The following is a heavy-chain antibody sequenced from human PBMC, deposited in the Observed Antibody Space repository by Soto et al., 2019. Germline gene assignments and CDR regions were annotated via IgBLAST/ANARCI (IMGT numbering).Heavy chain of an antibody. CDR1: GGSISSSSYY. CDR3: AKMGDGPGPGCLVGGSAP. CDR2: IYYSGST. V-gene: IGHV4-39*01. D-gene: IGHD3-16*01. Sequence: SETLSLTCTVSGGSISSSSYYWGWIRQPPGKGLEWIGSIYYSGSTYYNPSLKSRVTISVDTSKNQFSQKLSSVTAADTAVYYCAKMGDGPGPGCLVGGSAPGGPGTWVPVSS. J-gene: IGHJ5*02.